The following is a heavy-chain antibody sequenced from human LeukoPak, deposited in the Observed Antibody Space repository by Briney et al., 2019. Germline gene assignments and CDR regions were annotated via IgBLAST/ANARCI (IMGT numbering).Heavy chain of an antibody. D-gene: IGHD3-10*01. J-gene: IGHJ2*01. V-gene: IGHV3-7*01. Sequence: GGSLRLSCAASGFTFSNYWMSWVRQAPGKGLEWVAHIKQDGSDKYSVDSVKGRFTISRDNVKNLLYLQMNSLRAEDTAVYYCARYAAYGSGSYYRYFDLWGHGTLVTVSS. CDR2: IKQDGSDK. CDR1: GFTFSNYW. CDR3: ARYAAYGSGSYYRYFDL.